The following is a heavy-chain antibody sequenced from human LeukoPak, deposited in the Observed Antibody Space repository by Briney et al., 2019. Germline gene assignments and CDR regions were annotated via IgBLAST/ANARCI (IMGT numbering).Heavy chain of an antibody. CDR1: GGSISSGGYY. CDR3: ARGRSSWHYYFEY. CDR2: IYYSGST. V-gene: IGHV4-31*03. J-gene: IGHJ4*02. Sequence: SETLSLTCTVSGGSISSGGYYWSWIRQHPGKGLEWIGYIYYSGSTYYNPSLKSRVIISVDTSKNQFSLRLSSVTAADMAVYYCARGRSSWHYYFEYWGQGTLVTVSS. D-gene: IGHD6-13*01.